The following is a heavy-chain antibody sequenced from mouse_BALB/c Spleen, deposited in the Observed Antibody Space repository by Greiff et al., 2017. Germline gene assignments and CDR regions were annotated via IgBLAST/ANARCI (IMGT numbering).Heavy chain of an antibody. CDR1: GYSITSDYA. CDR3: ARGGDGTGAWFAY. V-gene: IGHV3-2*02. D-gene: IGHD2-3*01. Sequence: EVKLMESGPGLVKPSQSLSLTCTVTGYSITSDYAWNWIRQFPGNKLEWMGYISYSGSTSYNPSLKSRISITRDTSKNQFFLQLNSVTTEDTATYYCARGGDGTGAWFAYWGQGTLVTVSA. CDR2: ISYSGST. J-gene: IGHJ3*01.